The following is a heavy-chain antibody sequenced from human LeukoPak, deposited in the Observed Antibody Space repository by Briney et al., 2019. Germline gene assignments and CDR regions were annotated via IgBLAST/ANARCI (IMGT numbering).Heavy chain of an antibody. CDR2: VSGSGGTT. V-gene: IGHV3-23*01. CDR3: AKGGPTGSNYFDF. J-gene: IGHJ4*02. CDR1: GFTFSNYW. Sequence: GGSLRLSCAASGFTFSNYWMHWVRQAPGKGLVWVSAVSGSGGTTYYADSVKGRFTVSRDNSKTTLYLQMSSLRADDTAVYYCAKGGPTGSNYFDFWGQGTLVTVSS. D-gene: IGHD1-26*01.